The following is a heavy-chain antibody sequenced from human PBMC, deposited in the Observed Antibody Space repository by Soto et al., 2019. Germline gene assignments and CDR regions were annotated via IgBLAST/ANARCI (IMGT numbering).Heavy chain of an antibody. CDR3: AKDPFAGVYCSSTSCYEGYFDY. CDR2: ISGSGGST. D-gene: IGHD2-2*01. V-gene: IGHV3-23*01. J-gene: IGHJ4*02. CDR1: GFTFSSYA. Sequence: GGSLRLSCAASGFTFSSYAMSWVRQAPGKGLEWVSAISGSGGSTYYADSVKGRFTISRDNSKNTLYLQMNSLRAEDTAVYYCAKDPFAGVYCSSTSCYEGYFDYWGQGTLVTV.